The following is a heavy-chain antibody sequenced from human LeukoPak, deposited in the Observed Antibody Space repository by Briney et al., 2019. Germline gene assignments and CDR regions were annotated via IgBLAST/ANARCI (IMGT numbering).Heavy chain of an antibody. CDR2: INAGNGNT. CDR1: GYTFTSYA. V-gene: IGHV1-3*01. CDR3: ARARTTAEAPNTGPYSSSSFDY. D-gene: IGHD6-6*01. J-gene: IGHJ4*02. Sequence: ASVKVSCKASGYTFTSYAMHWVRQAPGQRLEWMGWINAGNGNTKYSQKFQGRVTITTDESTSTAYMELSSLRSEDTAVYYCARARTTAEAPNTGPYSSSSFDYWGQGTLVTVSS.